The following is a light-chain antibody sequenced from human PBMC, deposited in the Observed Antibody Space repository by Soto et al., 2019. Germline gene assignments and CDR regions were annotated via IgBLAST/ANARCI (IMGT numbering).Light chain of an antibody. CDR3: QQYNKWPPYT. V-gene: IGKV3-15*01. J-gene: IGKJ2*01. CDR2: GAS. Sequence: DIVMTQSPATLSVSPGALVTLSCRTSQSVSSDLAWYQQKSGQAPRLLIYGASTRATGIPVRFSGSGSGAEFTLTISSLQSEDFAVYYCQQYNKWPPYTFGQGTKVDNK. CDR1: QSVSSD.